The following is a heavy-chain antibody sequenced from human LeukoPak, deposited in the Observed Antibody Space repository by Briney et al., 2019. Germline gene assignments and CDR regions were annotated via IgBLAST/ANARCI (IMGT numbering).Heavy chain of an antibody. D-gene: IGHD5/OR15-5a*01. CDR3: ATSDTVSTYNWFDP. J-gene: IGHJ5*02. CDR2: IRSSGST. CDR1: GGSISSNTYF. V-gene: IGHV4-39*01. Sequence: SETLSLTCNVSGGSISSNTYFWGWIRRPPGKGLEWIGSIRSSGSTYYNPSLKSRVTISVDTSKNQFSLNLSSLTAADTAVYYCATSDTVSTYNWFDPWGQVTLVTVS.